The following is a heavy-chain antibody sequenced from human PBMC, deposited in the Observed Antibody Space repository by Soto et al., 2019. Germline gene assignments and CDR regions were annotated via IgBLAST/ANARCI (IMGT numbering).Heavy chain of an antibody. Sequence: GGSLRLSCAASGFTFSNYWMTWVRQAPGEGLEWVANIKQDGSETYYVDSVKGRFTISRDNAKNSLYLQMNSLRVEDTAVYYCARDAAAMRIVSLLNSPDYWGQGTLATVSS. CDR1: GFTFSNYW. CDR3: ARDAAAMRIVSLLNSPDY. CDR2: IKQDGSET. J-gene: IGHJ4*02. D-gene: IGHD3-22*01. V-gene: IGHV3-7*01.